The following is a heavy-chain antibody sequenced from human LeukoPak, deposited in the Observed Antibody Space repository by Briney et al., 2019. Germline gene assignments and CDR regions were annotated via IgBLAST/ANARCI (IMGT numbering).Heavy chain of an antibody. CDR1: GGSFSGYY. V-gene: IGHV4-34*01. J-gene: IGHJ4*02. CDR3: ARGFSRYYYDSSGCPTEHFDY. Sequence: SETLSLTCAVYGGSFSGYYWSWIRQPPGKGLEWIGEINHSGSTNYNPSLKSRVTISVDTSKNQFSLKLSSVTAADTAVYYCARGFSRYYYDSSGCPTEHFDYWGQGTLVTVSS. CDR2: INHSGST. D-gene: IGHD3-22*01.